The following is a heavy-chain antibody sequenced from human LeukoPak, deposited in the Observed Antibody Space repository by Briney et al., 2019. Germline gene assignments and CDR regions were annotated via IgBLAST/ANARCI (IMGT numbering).Heavy chain of an antibody. V-gene: IGHV1-8*03. CDR1: GYTFTSYD. D-gene: IGHD3-3*01. CDR2: MNPNSGNT. J-gene: IGHJ4*02. Sequence: ASVKVSCKASGYTFTSYDINWVRQATGQGLEWMGWMNPNSGNTGYAQKFQGRVTITRNTFISTAYMELSSLRSEDTAVYYCARGLVWSGLLLVLWGQGTLVTVSS. CDR3: ARGLVWSGLLLVL.